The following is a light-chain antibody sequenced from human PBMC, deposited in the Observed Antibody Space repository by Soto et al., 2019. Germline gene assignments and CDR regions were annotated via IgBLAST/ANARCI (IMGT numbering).Light chain of an antibody. CDR2: SNN. CDR1: SSNVGINT. V-gene: IGLV1-44*01. CDR3: AAWDDRMNAYV. Sequence: QSVLTQPPSASETPGQRVTISCSGSSSNVGINTVDWYQQLPGAAPKLLIYSNNKRPSGVPDRFSGSKSGTSASPAISGLQSEDDGDYYCAAWDDRMNAYVFGTGTKVTVL. J-gene: IGLJ1*01.